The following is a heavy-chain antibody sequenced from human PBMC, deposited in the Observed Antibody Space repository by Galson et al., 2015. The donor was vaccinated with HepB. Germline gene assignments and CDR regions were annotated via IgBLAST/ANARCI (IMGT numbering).Heavy chain of an antibody. V-gene: IGHV3-30*04. J-gene: IGHJ4*02. CDR2: ISYDGSNK. CDR3: ARTLAAAGRAYFDY. Sequence: SLRLSCAASGFTFSSYAMHWVRQAPGKGLEWVAVISYDGSNKYYADSVKGRFTISRDNSKKMLYLQMNSLRPKDTAVYYCARTLAAAGRAYFDYWGQGTLVTISS. CDR1: GFTFSSYA. D-gene: IGHD6-13*01.